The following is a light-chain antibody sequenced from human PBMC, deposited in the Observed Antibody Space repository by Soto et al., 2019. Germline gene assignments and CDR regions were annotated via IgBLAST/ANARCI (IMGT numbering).Light chain of an antibody. CDR3: HQYATSPRT. Sequence: PGESATLSRRASQSLRSGDLACDQQIPGLAPGLLIYGASSRATDIPDGFSGSGSGTDFNLTVNRLAPEDFAVYYCHQYATSPRTFGQGTKVDI. CDR2: GAS. V-gene: IGKV3-20*01. CDR1: QSLRSGD. J-gene: IGKJ1*01.